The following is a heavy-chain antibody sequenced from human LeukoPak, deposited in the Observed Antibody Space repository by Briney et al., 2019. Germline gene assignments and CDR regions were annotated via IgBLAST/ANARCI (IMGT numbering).Heavy chain of an antibody. V-gene: IGHV1-2*02. D-gene: IGHD4-17*01. CDR2: INPNSGDT. Sequence: GASVKVSCKGSGYTFTGYYMHWVRQAPGQGLEWMGWINPNSGDTKYAQKFRGRVTMTRDTSISTAYMDLSRLRSDDTALYYCARARKTRNIYGDYVFLFDYWGQGTLVTVSS. CDR1: GYTFTGYY. J-gene: IGHJ4*02. CDR3: ARARKTRNIYGDYVFLFDY.